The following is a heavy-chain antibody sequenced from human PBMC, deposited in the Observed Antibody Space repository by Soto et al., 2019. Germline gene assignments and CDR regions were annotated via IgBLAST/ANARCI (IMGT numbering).Heavy chain of an antibody. D-gene: IGHD3-16*01. J-gene: IGHJ4*02. CDR1: GFTFSSYW. CDR3: TRDMGGGGGY. V-gene: IGHV3-74*01. CDR2: TNEDGSII. Sequence: GGSLRLSCAASGFTFSSYWMHWVRQAPGKGLVWVSRTNEDGSIINYADSVKGRFTISRDNAKNTLYLEMNSLRVEDTAVYYGTRDMGGGGGYWGPGTLVTVSS.